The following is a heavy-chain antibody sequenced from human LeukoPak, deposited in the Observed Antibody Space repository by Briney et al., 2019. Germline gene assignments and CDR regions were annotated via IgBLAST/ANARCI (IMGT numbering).Heavy chain of an antibody. CDR1: GFIFSSFE. D-gene: IGHD6-13*01. J-gene: IGHJ6*02. CDR2: STSSDNI. CDR3: ARDRGSAAAGTWYYAMDV. Sequence: PGGSLRLSCAASGFIFSSFEVNWVRQAPGKGLEWVSSSTSSDNIHYADAVKRRFPSSRDNANNSVYLQMNSLRAEDTAVYYCARDRGSAAAGTWYYAMDVWGQGTTVTVSS. V-gene: IGHV3-48*03.